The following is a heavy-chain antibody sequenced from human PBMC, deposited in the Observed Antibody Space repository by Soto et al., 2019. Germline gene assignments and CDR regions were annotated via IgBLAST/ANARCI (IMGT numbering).Heavy chain of an antibody. D-gene: IGHD3-16*02. CDR3: ARGKLSDYVWGSYRYQFDY. CDR1: GGSFSGYY. CDR2: INHSGST. J-gene: IGHJ4*02. Sequence: PSETLSLTCAVYGGSFSGYYWSWIRQPPGKGLGWIGEINHSGSTNYNPSLKSRVTISVDTSKNQFSLKLSSVTAADTAVYYCARGKLSDYVWGSYRYQFDYWGQGTVVTVSS. V-gene: IGHV4-34*01.